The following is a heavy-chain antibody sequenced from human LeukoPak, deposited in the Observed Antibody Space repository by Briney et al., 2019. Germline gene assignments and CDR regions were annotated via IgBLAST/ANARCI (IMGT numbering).Heavy chain of an antibody. CDR3: AREPTTDDYLRSRHFDY. CDR2: IYTSGST. J-gene: IGHJ4*02. Sequence: SETLSLTCTVSGGSISSYYWSWIRQPAGKGLEWIGRIYTSGSTNYNPSLKSRVTMSVDTSKNQFSLKLNSVTAADTAVYFCAREPTTDDYLRSRHFDYWGQGALVTVSS. D-gene: IGHD4-17*01. CDR1: GGSISSYY. V-gene: IGHV4-4*07.